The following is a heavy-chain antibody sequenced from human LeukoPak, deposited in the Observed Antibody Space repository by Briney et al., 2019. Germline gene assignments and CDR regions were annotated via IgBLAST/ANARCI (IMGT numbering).Heavy chain of an antibody. D-gene: IGHD5-24*01. V-gene: IGHV3-74*01. CDR1: GFTYGNYL. J-gene: IGHJ4*02. CDR2: ISPDGRST. Sequence: GGSLRLSCAASGFTYGNYLMHWVRQAPGKGLVWVSRISPDGRSTNYADFVKGRFTVSRDNAMNTVYLQMNSLRTEDTAVYYCTTDVEMATIIRLIVDYWGQGTLVTVSS. CDR3: TTDVEMATIIRLIVDY.